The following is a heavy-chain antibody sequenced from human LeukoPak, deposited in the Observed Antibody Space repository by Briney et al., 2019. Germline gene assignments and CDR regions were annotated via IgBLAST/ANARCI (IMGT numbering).Heavy chain of an antibody. CDR3: AKGDTAPNEYYFDY. CDR2: IRYDGSNK. D-gene: IGHD5-18*01. V-gene: IGHV3-30*02. J-gene: IGHJ4*02. CDR1: GFTFSSYE. Sequence: GGSLRLSCAASGFTFSSYEMNWVRQAPGKGLEWVAFIRYDGSNKYYADSVKGRFTISRDNSKNTLYLQMNSLRAEDTAVYYCAKGDTAPNEYYFDYWGQGTLVTVSS.